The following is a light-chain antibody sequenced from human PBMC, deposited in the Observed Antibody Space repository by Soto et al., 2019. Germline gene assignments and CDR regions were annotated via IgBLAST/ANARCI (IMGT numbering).Light chain of an antibody. CDR3: QQYHSAPIT. CDR2: WES. Sequence: DIVMTQSPESLAVSLGERATINCKSSQSVLYSSNSKNYLAWYQQKTGQPPKLXIYWESTRGSGVPDRFSGSGSGTDLNLTISNVEAEDVAIYYCQQYHSAPITFGQGTRLEIK. J-gene: IGKJ5*01. V-gene: IGKV4-1*01. CDR1: QSVLYSSNSKNY.